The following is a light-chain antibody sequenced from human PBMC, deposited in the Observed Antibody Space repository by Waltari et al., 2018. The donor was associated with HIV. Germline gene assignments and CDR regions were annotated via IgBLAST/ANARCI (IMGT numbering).Light chain of an antibody. CDR1: QSVSTY. J-gene: IGKJ4*01. V-gene: IGKV3-11*01. CDR2: DAS. Sequence: EIVLTQSPATLSLSPGERATLSYMASQSVSTYLAWYQQRPGQAPRLLIYDASSRATGIPARFSGSGSGTDFTLTISSLEPADFAVYYCQQRSDWPRSTFGGGTKVEIK. CDR3: QQRSDWPRST.